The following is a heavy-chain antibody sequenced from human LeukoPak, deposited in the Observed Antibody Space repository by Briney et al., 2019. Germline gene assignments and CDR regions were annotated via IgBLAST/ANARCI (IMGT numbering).Heavy chain of an antibody. CDR2: ISGSGSNT. J-gene: IGHJ4*02. Sequence: GGYLRLSCTASGFTFSSCAMSWVRQAPGKGLEWVSTISGSGSNTYYADPVKGRFTISRDNSKNALYLQMHSLRADDTAVYFCAKTPRGYSYVPDYWGQGTLVTVSS. V-gene: IGHV3-23*01. CDR1: GFTFSSCA. D-gene: IGHD5-18*01. CDR3: AKTPRGYSYVPDY.